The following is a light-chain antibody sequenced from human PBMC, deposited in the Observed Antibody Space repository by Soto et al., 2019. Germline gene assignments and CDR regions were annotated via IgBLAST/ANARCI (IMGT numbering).Light chain of an antibody. CDR3: QQYDSSPRT. CDR1: QSVSNNY. J-gene: IGKJ1*01. CDR2: GAS. Sequence: ELLFPQSPGTLSLSPWERATLSCRASQSVSNNYLAWYQQKPGQAPRLLIYGASNRATGIPDRFSGSGSGTDFTLTINRLEPEDFAVYYCQQYDSSPRTFGQGTKVDIK. V-gene: IGKV3-20*01.